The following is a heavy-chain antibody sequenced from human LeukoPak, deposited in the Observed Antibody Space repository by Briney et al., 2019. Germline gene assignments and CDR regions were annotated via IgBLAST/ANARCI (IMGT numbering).Heavy chain of an antibody. Sequence: GSLRLSCAASGLTFSTYATTWVRQAPGKGLEWVSTLSDSGGSTYYADSVKGRFTISRDNSKNTLYLEVNSLRAEDTAVYYCAKGPPPSQFYYYLDVWGKGTTVTVSS. V-gene: IGHV3-23*01. CDR2: LSDSGGST. CDR1: GLTFSTYA. CDR3: AKGPPPSQFYYYLDV. J-gene: IGHJ6*03.